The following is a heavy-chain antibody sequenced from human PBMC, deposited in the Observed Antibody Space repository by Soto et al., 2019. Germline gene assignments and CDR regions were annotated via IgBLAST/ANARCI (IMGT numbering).Heavy chain of an antibody. Sequence: QLQLQESGSGLVKPSQTLSLTCAVSGGSISSGGYSWSWIRQPPGKGLEWIGYIYHSGSTYYNPSLTGRVTISXVRXKXRFSLKLSSVTAADTAVYYCARGVMVRGAIPRRFDYWGQGTLVTVSS. J-gene: IGHJ4*02. V-gene: IGHV4-30-2*01. CDR2: IYHSGST. D-gene: IGHD3-10*01. CDR3: ARGVMVRGAIPRRFDY. CDR1: GGSISSGGYS.